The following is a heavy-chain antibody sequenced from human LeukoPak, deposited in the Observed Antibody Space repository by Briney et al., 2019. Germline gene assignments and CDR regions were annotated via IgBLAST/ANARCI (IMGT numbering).Heavy chain of an antibody. CDR1: GGSISSYY. CDR3: ARQHYDIWGGSFDP. Sequence: SETLSLTCTVSGGSISSYYWSWIRQPPGKGLEWIGYIYTSGSTNYNPSLKSRVTISVGTSKNQFSLKLSSVTAADTAVYYCARQHYDIWGGSFDPWGQGTLVTVSS. CDR2: IYTSGST. D-gene: IGHD3-3*01. V-gene: IGHV4-4*09. J-gene: IGHJ5*02.